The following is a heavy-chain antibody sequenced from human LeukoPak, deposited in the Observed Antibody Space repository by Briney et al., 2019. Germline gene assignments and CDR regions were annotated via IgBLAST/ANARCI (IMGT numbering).Heavy chain of an antibody. D-gene: IGHD2-15*01. Sequence: SETLSLTRTVSGVSISSSSYYWDWIRQPPGKGLEWIGSIYYSGSTYYNASLKSRVTISVDTSKNQFSLKLSSVTVADTAVYYCARRGGYCSGGSCYYWFDPWGQGTLVTVSS. CDR3: ARRGGYCSGGSCYYWFDP. J-gene: IGHJ5*02. V-gene: IGHV4-39*01. CDR2: IYYSGST. CDR1: GVSISSSSYY.